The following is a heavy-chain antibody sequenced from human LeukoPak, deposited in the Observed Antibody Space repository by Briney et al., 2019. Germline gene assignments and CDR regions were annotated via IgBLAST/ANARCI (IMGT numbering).Heavy chain of an antibody. CDR2: AYSGGTT. Sequence: GGSLRLSCVASGFTVSSNYMSWVRQAPGKGLEWVAVAYSGGTTYYADSVKGRFTISRDNSRNTLYLQMNSLRGEDTAVYYCARCSGYGMDVWGQGTTVTVSS. V-gene: IGHV3-66*02. D-gene: IGHD3-10*02. CDR3: ARCSGYGMDV. J-gene: IGHJ6*02. CDR1: GFTVSSNY.